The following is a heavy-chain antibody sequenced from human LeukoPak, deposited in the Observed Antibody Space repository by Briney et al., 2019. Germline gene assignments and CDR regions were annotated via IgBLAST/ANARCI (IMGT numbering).Heavy chain of an antibody. CDR3: ATLGVGLPPPAYWYDP. Sequence: PSETLTLTCTVSGGSISSGGYYWSWIRQPPGKGLEWSVNTYHSGSPYYNPSLKSRVTISVDRSKNHFSLKLSSVTAADTAVYYRATLGVGLPPPAYWYDPWGQGTLVTVSS. D-gene: IGHD2-15*01. CDR1: GGSISSGGYY. J-gene: IGHJ5*02. CDR2: TYHSGSP. V-gene: IGHV4-30-2*01.